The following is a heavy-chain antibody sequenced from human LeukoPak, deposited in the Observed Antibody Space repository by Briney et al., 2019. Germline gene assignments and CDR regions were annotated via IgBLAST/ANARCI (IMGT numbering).Heavy chain of an antibody. V-gene: IGHV3-30-3*01. CDR1: GFTFSSYA. CDR2: ISYDGSNK. CDR3: ARAPGYSYGYFDY. J-gene: IGHJ4*02. D-gene: IGHD5-18*01. Sequence: GRSLRLSCAASGFTFSSYAMHWVRQAPGKGLEWVAVISYDGSNKYYADSVKGRFTISRDNSKNTLYLQMNSLRAEDTAVYYCARAPGYSYGYFDYWGQGTLVTVSS.